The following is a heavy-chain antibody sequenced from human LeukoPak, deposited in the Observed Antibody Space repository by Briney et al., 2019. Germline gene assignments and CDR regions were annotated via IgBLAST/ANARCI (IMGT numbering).Heavy chain of an antibody. Sequence: GGSLRLSCAASGFTFSSYAMSWVRQAPGKGLEWVSAISGSGGGTYYADSVKGRFTISRDNSKNTLYLQMNSLRAEDTAVYYCAKQRNGYCSSTSCYANYFDYWGQGTLVTVSS. J-gene: IGHJ4*02. D-gene: IGHD2-2*03. CDR2: ISGSGGGT. CDR1: GFTFSSYA. V-gene: IGHV3-23*01. CDR3: AKQRNGYCSSTSCYANYFDY.